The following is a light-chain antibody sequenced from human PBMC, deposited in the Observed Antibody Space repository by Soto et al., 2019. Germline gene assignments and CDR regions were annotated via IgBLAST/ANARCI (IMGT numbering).Light chain of an antibody. CDR1: QSITSY. V-gene: IGKV3-11*01. CDR2: DVS. Sequence: ETVLTQSPVTLSLSQGERATLSCRASQSITSYLAWYQQKPGQAPRLLIYDVSRRATGIPARFSGGGSGTDFTLTISSLEPEDFALYYCQQRSNWPRTFGQGSKVDNK. CDR3: QQRSNWPRT. J-gene: IGKJ1*01.